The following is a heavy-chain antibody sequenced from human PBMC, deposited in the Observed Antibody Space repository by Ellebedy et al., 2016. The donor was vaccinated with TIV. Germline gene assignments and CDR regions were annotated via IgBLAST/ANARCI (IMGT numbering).Heavy chain of an antibody. CDR2: INTDGSST. V-gene: IGHV3-74*01. J-gene: IGHJ4*02. D-gene: IGHD6-13*01. CDR3: AREVWYPAS. Sequence: GESLKISCAASGFTFSTYWMHWVRQAPGKGLMWVSRINTDGSSTGYADSVKGPFTISRDNAKNTLYLQMNGLRAEDTAVYYCAREVWYPASWGQGTLVTVSS. CDR1: GFTFSTYW.